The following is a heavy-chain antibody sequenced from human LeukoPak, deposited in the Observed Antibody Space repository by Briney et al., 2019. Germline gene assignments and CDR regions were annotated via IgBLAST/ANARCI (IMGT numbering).Heavy chain of an antibody. Sequence: GGPLRLSCAASGFTFSSYAMHWVRQAPGKGLEWVAIISYDGSNKYYADSVKGRFTISRDNTKNTLYLQMNSLRAEDTAVYYCARDLEWELLTTFDYWGQGTLVTVSS. D-gene: IGHD1-26*01. V-gene: IGHV3-30-3*01. CDR1: GFTFSSYA. CDR2: ISYDGSNK. J-gene: IGHJ4*02. CDR3: ARDLEWELLTTFDY.